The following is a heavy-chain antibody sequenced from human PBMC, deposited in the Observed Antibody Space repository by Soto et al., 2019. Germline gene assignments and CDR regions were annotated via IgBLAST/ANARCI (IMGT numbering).Heavy chain of an antibody. V-gene: IGHV3-30*18. Sequence: QVQLVESGGGVVQPGRSLRLSCAASGFTFSSFGMHWVRQAPGKGLEWVAVISFDGSNKYYADSVKGRFTISRDNSKNTPSLQMNSLKAEDTAVYYCAKDTSKYSNNWPAYYGLDVLGQGTTVTGSS. D-gene: IGHD1-1*01. CDR3: AKDTSKYSNNWPAYYGLDV. CDR2: ISFDGSNK. CDR1: GFTFSSFG. J-gene: IGHJ6*02.